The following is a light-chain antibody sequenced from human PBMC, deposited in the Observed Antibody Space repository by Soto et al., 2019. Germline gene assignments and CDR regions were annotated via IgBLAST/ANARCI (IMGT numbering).Light chain of an antibody. CDR1: QSVSSSY. Sequence: IVLTQSPGTLSLSPGERATLSCRASQSVSSSYLAWYQQKPGQAPRFLIYSASSRATGIPGRFSGSGSGTDFTLTISRLEPEDFAIYYCQQYGSSPITFGQGTRLEIK. J-gene: IGKJ5*01. V-gene: IGKV3-20*01. CDR3: QQYGSSPIT. CDR2: SAS.